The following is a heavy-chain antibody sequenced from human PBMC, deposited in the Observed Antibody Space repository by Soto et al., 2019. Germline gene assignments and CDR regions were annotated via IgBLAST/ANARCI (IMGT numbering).Heavy chain of an antibody. CDR2: IYYSGST. CDR3: AASCVACGGFNYYGMDV. Sequence: QVQLQESGPGLVKPSQTLSLTCTVSGGSISSGGYYWSWIRQHPGKGLEWIGYIYYSGSTYYNPSRKSRVTISVDTSKNQFSLKLSSVTAADTAVYYCAASCVACGGFNYYGMDVWGQGTTVTVSS. CDR1: GGSISSGGYY. V-gene: IGHV4-31*03. J-gene: IGHJ6*02. D-gene: IGHD5-12*01.